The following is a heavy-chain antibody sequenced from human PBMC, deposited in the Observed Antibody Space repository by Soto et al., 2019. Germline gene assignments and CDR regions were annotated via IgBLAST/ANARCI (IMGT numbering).Heavy chain of an antibody. J-gene: IGHJ4*02. CDR3: AKGSGDDSGLFDY. D-gene: IGHD5-12*01. Sequence: QVQLVESGGGVVQPGRSLRLSCAASGFTFSTYGMHWVRQAPGKGLEWVAVMLSDGSNKYYVDSVKGRFTISRDNSKNSLYLRMNSLRAEDTALYYCAKGSGDDSGLFDYWGQGTLVSVSS. CDR1: GFTFSTYG. V-gene: IGHV3-30*18. CDR2: MLSDGSNK.